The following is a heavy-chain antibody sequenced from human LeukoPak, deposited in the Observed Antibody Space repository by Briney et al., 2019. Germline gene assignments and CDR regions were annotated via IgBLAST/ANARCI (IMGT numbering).Heavy chain of an antibody. CDR2: IYPGDSDT. Sequence: GESLKISCKASGYTFSSYWIGWVRQLPGKGLEWMGIIYPGDSDTRYNPSFQGQVTISADKSISTAYLQWSSLKASDTAIYYCGRRGTGYGGYYYGMDVWGQGTTVTVSS. V-gene: IGHV5-51*01. CDR3: GRRGTGYGGYYYGMDV. D-gene: IGHD3-9*01. CDR1: GYTFSSYW. J-gene: IGHJ6*02.